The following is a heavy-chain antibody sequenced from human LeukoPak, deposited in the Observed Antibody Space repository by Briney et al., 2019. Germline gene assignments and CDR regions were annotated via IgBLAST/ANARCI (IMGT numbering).Heavy chain of an antibody. J-gene: IGHJ4*02. V-gene: IGHV5-51*01. CDR1: GYSFTNYW. CDR3: ARQEPMTTVTTFDY. D-gene: IGHD4-17*01. CDR2: IYPGDSDT. Sequence: GESLKISCKGSGYSFTNYWIGWVRQMPGKGLEWMGIIYPGDSDTRYSPSFQGQVTISADKSISTAYLQWASLKASDTAMYYCARQEPMTTVTTFDYWGQGTLVTVSS.